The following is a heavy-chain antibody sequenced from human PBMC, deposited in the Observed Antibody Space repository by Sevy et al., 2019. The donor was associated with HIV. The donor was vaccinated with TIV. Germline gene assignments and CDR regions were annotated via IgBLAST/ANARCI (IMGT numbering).Heavy chain of an antibody. D-gene: IGHD5-18*01. J-gene: IGHJ4*02. CDR2: ITWSGNSI. CDR1: GFTFDAYG. CDR3: VKGTMEAAMDLYDPLDI. Sequence: GGSLRLSCAASGFTFDAYGMYWVRQAPGKGLEWVAGITWSGNSIDYAESVRGRFTISRDNAKNSLYLQMNSLRPEDTAFYYCVKGTMEAAMDLYDPLDIWGLGTLVTVSS. V-gene: IGHV3-9*01.